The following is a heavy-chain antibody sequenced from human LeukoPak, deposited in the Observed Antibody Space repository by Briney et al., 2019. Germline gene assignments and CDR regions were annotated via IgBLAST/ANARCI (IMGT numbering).Heavy chain of an antibody. D-gene: IGHD6-13*01. CDR1: GGTFSSYA. V-gene: IGHV1-69*13. CDR3: AKDVRGSSWYCPDY. J-gene: IGHJ4*02. Sequence: GASVKVSCKASGGTFSSYAISWVRQAPGQGLEWMGGIIPIFGTANYAQKFQGRVTITADESTSTAYMELSSLRSEDTAVYYCAKDVRGSSWYCPDYWGQGTLVTVSS. CDR2: IIPIFGTA.